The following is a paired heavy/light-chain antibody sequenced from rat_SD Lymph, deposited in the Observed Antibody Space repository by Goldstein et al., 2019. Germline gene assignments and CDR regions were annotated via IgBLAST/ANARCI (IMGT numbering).Heavy chain of an antibody. J-gene: IGHJ2*01. D-gene: IGHD1-6*01. CDR2: ISSSSSYI. V-gene: IGHV5-34*01. CDR3: ARRAYTTDYYYGEDFDY. CDR1: GFTFSNYG. Sequence: EVQLVESGGGLVQPGRSLKLSCLASGFTFSNYGMNWIRQAPGKGLEWVASISSSSSYIYYADTVKGRFTISRDNAKNTLYLQMTSLRSEDTALYYCARRAYTTDYYYGEDFDYWGQGVMVTVSS.
Light chain of an antibody. CDR2: NAN. Sequence: DIQMTQSPASLSASLGETVTIECRASEDIYNGLAWYQQKPGKSPQLLIYNANSLHTGVPSRFSGSGSGTQYSLKINSLQSEDVASYFCQQYYNYPLTFGSGTKLEIK. CDR1: EDIYNG. V-gene: IGKV12S34*01. J-gene: IGKJ5*01. CDR3: QQYYNYPLT.